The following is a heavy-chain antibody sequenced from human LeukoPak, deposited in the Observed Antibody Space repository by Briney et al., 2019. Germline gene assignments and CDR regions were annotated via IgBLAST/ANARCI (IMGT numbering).Heavy chain of an antibody. J-gene: IGHJ6*03. CDR2: ISGSGGTT. V-gene: IGHV3-23*01. Sequence: GGSLRLSCAASGFTFSIYAMSWVRQAPGKGLEWVSAISGSGGTTYYADSVKGRFTISRDNAKNSLYLQMNSLRAEDTAVYYCARAGGSYYYYYYMDVWGKGTTVTVSS. CDR1: GFTFSIYA. D-gene: IGHD1-26*01. CDR3: ARAGGSYYYYYYMDV.